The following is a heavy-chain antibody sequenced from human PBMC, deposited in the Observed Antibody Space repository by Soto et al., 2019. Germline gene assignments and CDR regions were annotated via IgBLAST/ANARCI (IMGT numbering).Heavy chain of an antibody. CDR2: INAGNGNT. CDR1: GYTFTSYA. D-gene: IGHD2-15*01. CDR3: ARGPGGPDGPGDY. J-gene: IGHJ4*02. Sequence: QVQLVQSGAEVKKPGASVKVSCKASGYTFTSYAMHWVRQAPGQRLEWMGWINAGNGNTKYSQKFPGRVTITRDTSASTAYMELSSLRSEDTAVYYCARGPGGPDGPGDYCGQGTLVTFSS. V-gene: IGHV1-3*01.